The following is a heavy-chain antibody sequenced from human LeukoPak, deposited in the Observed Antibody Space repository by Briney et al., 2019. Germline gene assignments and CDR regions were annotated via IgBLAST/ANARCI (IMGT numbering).Heavy chain of an antibody. CDR1: GYTFTGYY. Sequence: SVKVSCKASGYTFTGYYMHWVRQAPGQGLEWMGRIIPILGIANYAQKFQGRVTITADKSTSTAYMELSSLRSEDTAVYYCARAGGYGYNAREDYWGQGTLVTVSS. CDR2: IIPILGIA. CDR3: ARAGGYGYNAREDY. D-gene: IGHD5-24*01. J-gene: IGHJ4*02. V-gene: IGHV1-69*04.